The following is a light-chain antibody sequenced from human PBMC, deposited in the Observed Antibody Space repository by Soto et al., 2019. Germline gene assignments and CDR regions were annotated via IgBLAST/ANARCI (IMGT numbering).Light chain of an antibody. CDR3: QQYGS. CDR2: GAT. Sequence: IVLTHSACTLSLSPGERATLSCRASQRVSNNFLAWYQRKPGQAPRLLVLGATTRATGIPVRFSGSGSGTEFTLTITNLQSEDSALYFCQQYGSFGQGTKVDIK. J-gene: IGKJ1*01. CDR1: QRVSNNF. V-gene: IGKV3-20*01.